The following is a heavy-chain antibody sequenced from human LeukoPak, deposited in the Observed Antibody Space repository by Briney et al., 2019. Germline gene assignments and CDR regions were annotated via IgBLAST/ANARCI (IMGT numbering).Heavy chain of an antibody. CDR2: INHSGST. D-gene: IGHD3-16*01. J-gene: IGHJ2*01. V-gene: IGHV4-34*01. Sequence: SETLSLTCAVYGGSFSGYYWSWIRQPPGKGPEWIGEINHSGSTNYNPSLKSRVTISVDTSKNQFSLKLSSVTAADTAVYYCARGRGPSARYWYLDLWGRGTLVTVSS. CDR3: ARGRGPSARYWYLDL. CDR1: GGSFSGYY.